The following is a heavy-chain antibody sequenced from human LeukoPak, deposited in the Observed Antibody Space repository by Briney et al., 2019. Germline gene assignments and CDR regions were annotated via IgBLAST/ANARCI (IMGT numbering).Heavy chain of an antibody. V-gene: IGHV3-23*01. D-gene: IGHD2-2*01. J-gene: IGHJ4*02. CDR3: AKGDHAGYCSSTSCYVGDY. Sequence: GGSLRLSCAASGITFSSYAMSWVRQAPGKGLEWVSAISGSGGSTYYADSVKGRFTISRDNSKNTLYLQMNSLRAEDTAVYYCAKGDHAGYCSSTSCYVGDYWGQGTLVTVSS. CDR2: ISGSGGST. CDR1: GITFSSYA.